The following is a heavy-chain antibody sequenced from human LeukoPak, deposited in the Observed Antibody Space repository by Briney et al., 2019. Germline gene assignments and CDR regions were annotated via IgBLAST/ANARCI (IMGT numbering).Heavy chain of an antibody. V-gene: IGHV3-74*01. CDR2: INRDGTGT. J-gene: IGHJ4*02. Sequence: GGSLRLSCAPSGFIFSDYWFHWVRQTPGQGLVWVAAINRDGTGTSHADSVRGRFTVSRDNAKNSLYLQMNSLRAEDTALYYCARDWSGDDYWGQGTLVTVSS. CDR3: ARDWSGDDY. D-gene: IGHD3-3*01. CDR1: GFIFSDYW.